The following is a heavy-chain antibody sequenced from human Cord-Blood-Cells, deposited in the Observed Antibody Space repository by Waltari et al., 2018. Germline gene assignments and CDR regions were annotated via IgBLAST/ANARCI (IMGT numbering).Heavy chain of an antibody. J-gene: IGHJ5*02. V-gene: IGHV1-2*04. CDR1: GYTFTGYY. D-gene: IGHD2-15*01. CDR3: ARGGYCSGGSCYSWFDP. Sequence: QVQLVQSGAEVKKPGASVKVSCKASGYTFTGYYMHWVRRAPGQGLEWMGWINPNSGGTNYAQKFQGWVTMTRDTSISTAYMELSRLRSDDTAVYYCARGGYCSGGSCYSWFDPWGQGTLVTVSS. CDR2: INPNSGGT.